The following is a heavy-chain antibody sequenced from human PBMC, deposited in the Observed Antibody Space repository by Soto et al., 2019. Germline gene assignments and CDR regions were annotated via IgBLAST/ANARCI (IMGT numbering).Heavy chain of an antibody. CDR2: ISYDGSNK. CDR3: ARDWPLRWRGYAFVC. J-gene: IGHJ4*02. V-gene: IGHV3-30-3*01. Sequence: QVQLVESGGGVVQPGRSLRLSCAASGFTFSSYAMHWVRQAPGKGLEWVAVISYDGSNKYYAGSVKGRFTISRDTSKNTLYLQMNCRRAEDTAVYCCARDWPLRWRGYAFVCWGQGTLVTVSS. CDR1: GFTFSSYA. D-gene: IGHD3-3*01.